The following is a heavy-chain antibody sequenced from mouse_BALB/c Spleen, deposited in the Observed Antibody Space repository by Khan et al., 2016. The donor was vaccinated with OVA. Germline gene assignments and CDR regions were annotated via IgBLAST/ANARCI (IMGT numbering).Heavy chain of an antibody. Sequence: QIQLVQSGPELKKPGETVQISCKASGFTFTNYGMNWVRQAPGKGLKWMGWINTYTGEPTFTDDFKGRFAFSLETSASTDYLQINSLKNEDTATYFCARVGYNGTMDFWGQGTSVTVSS. CDR2: INTYTGEP. J-gene: IGHJ4*01. CDR1: GFTFTNYG. D-gene: IGHD2-14*01. V-gene: IGHV9-3-1*01. CDR3: ARVGYNGTMDF.